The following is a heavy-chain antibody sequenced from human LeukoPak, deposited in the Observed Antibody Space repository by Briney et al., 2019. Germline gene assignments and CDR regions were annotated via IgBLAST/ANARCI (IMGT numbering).Heavy chain of an antibody. V-gene: IGHV3-30*07. CDR3: AKGRGGTYYSWDY. J-gene: IGHJ4*02. D-gene: IGHD1-26*01. CDR2: ISYDGNNK. Sequence: GGSLRLSCAASGFTFSRNVMHWVRQAPGKGLEWVATISYDGNNKFHSDSVKGRFTISRDNSRNTLFLQMNSLRAEDTAVYYCAKGRGGTYYSWDYWGQGTLVTVSS. CDR1: GFTFSRNV.